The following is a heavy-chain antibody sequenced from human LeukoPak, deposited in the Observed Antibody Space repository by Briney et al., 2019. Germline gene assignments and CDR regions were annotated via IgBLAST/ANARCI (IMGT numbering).Heavy chain of an antibody. CDR1: GGSISSGDYY. CDR3: ARDRAAAQGAFDI. J-gene: IGHJ3*02. Sequence: PSETLSLTCTVSGGSISSGDYYWSWIRQPPGKGLEWIGYIYYSGSTYYNPSLKSRVTISVDTSKNQFSLKLSSVTAADTAVYYCARDRAAAQGAFDIWGQGTMVTVSS. D-gene: IGHD6-13*01. V-gene: IGHV4-30-4*01. CDR2: IYYSGST.